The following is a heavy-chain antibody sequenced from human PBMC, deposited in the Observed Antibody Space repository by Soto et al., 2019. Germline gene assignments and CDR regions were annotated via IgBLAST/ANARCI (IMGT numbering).Heavy chain of an antibody. V-gene: IGHV1-18*01. CDR2: ISAYNGNT. CDR1: GYTFTSYG. J-gene: IGHJ5*02. Sequence: GASVKVSCKASGYTFTSYGSSWVRQAPGQGLEWMGWISAYNGNTNYAQKLQGRVTMTTDTSTSTAYMELRSLRSDDTAVYYCAREGPGVYDILTGYYDSWGQGTLVTVSS. D-gene: IGHD3-9*01. CDR3: AREGPGVYDILTGYYDS.